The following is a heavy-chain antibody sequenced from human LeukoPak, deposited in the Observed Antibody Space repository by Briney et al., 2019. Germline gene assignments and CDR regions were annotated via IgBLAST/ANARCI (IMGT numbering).Heavy chain of an antibody. CDR1: GGTFSSYA. CDR3: ARNGYDPSWYYYMDV. Sequence: GASVKVSCKASGGTFSSYAISWVRQAPGQGLEWMGGIIPIFGTANYAQKFQGRVTITTDESTSTAYMELSSLRSEDTAVYYCARNGYDPSWYYYMDVWGKGPRSPSP. CDR2: IIPIFGTA. V-gene: IGHV1-69*05. D-gene: IGHD5-12*01. J-gene: IGHJ6*03.